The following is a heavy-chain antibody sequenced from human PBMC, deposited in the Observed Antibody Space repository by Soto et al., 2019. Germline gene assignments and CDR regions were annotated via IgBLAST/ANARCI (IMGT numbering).Heavy chain of an antibody. J-gene: IGHJ4*02. V-gene: IGHV3-15*07. CDR3: TTEPPSPGYSSGWYGTDD. D-gene: IGHD6-19*01. CDR1: GFTFSNAW. CDR2: IKSKTDGGTT. Sequence: GGSLRLSCAASGFTFSNAWMNWVRQAPGKGLEWVGRIKSKTDGGTTDYAAPVKGRFTISRDDSKNTLYLQMNSLKTEDTAVYYCTTEPPSPGYSSGWYGTDDSGQGTLVTVSS.